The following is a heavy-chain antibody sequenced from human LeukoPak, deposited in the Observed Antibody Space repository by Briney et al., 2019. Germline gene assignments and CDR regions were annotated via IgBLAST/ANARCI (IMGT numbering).Heavy chain of an antibody. CDR1: GFTFSRDW. CDR2: IRQDGGEK. CDR3: ATYSSSNAREFQY. D-gene: IGHD2-2*01. J-gene: IGHJ1*01. Sequence: GGSLRLSCEGSGFTFSRDWMGWVRQAPGKGLEWVANIRQDGGEKYYVDSVKGRFTISSDNAKNSLYLQMNSLRAEDTAVYYCATYSSSNAREFQYWGQGTLVTVSP. V-gene: IGHV3-7*01.